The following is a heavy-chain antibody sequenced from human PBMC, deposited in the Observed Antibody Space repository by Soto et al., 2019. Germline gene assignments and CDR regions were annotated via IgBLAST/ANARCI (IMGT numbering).Heavy chain of an antibody. J-gene: IGHJ4*02. Sequence: EVQLVESGGGLVKPGGSLRLSCAASGFTFSSYSMNWVRQAPGKGLEWVSSISSSSSYIYYADSVKGRFTISRDNAKNSLYLQMNSLRAEDTAVYYCVRDWWELLPGGGDYWGQGTLVTVSS. D-gene: IGHD1-26*01. V-gene: IGHV3-21*01. CDR2: ISSSSSYI. CDR3: VRDWWELLPGGGDY. CDR1: GFTFSSYS.